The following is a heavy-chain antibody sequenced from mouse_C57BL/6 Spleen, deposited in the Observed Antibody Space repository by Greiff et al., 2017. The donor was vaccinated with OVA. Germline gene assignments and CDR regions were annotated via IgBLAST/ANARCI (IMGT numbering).Heavy chain of an antibody. J-gene: IGHJ2*01. CDR2: IYPGDGDT. CDR1: GYAFSSSW. Sequence: SGPELVKPGASVKISCKASGYAFSSSWMNWVKQRPGKGLEWIGRIYPGDGDTNYNGKFKGKATLTADKSSSTAYMQLSSLTSEDSAVYFCAREEDSDYFDYWGQGTTLTVSS. CDR3: AREEDSDYFDY. V-gene: IGHV1-82*01.